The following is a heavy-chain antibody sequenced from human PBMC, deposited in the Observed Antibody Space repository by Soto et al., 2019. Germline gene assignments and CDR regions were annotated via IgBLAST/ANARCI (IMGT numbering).Heavy chain of an antibody. CDR3: ASMPRRRYSYGSSAKSEYSFDY. CDR2: VYYSGST. Sequence: PSWTLSVTCTVSIRSSSTCYWPCGRQPPGKVLEGIGYVYYSGSTNYNPSLESLVVMSIDTSKTQFSLKLRSVTAADTAVYYCASMPRRRYSYGSSAKSEYSFDYWGQGSLDSVTS. D-gene: IGHD5-18*01. J-gene: IGHJ4*02. CDR1: IRSSSTCY. V-gene: IGHV4-59*01.